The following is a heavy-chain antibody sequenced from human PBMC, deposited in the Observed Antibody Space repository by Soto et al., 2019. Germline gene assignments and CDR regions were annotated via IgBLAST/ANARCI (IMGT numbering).Heavy chain of an antibody. CDR1: GFSLSSREMA. CDR3: AHFNGSLRRPIEAFDV. V-gene: IGHV2-5*02. D-gene: IGHD3-10*01. CDR2: VYWDDDE. J-gene: IGHJ3*01. Sequence: QITLKESGPTLVKPTQTLTLTCTFSGFSLSSREMAVGWIRQPPGKALEWLALVYWDDDELHSPSLNNRLTITKDTPKNQVVLMMTNMDPVDTGTYYCAHFNGSLRRPIEAFDVWGQGTTVTVSS.